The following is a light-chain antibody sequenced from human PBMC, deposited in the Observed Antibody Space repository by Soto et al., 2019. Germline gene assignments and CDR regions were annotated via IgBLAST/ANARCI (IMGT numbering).Light chain of an antibody. V-gene: IGLV2-14*01. J-gene: IGLJ1*01. Sequence: QSVLAQPGSVSGSPGQSITISCTGTSGDIGSYNRVSWYQQHPGKAPKLIIYEVTDRPSGVSNRFSGSKSGNTASLTISGLQAEDEAEYYCSSYPNINTRACVFGTGTKVTVL. CDR2: EVT. CDR3: SSYPNINTRACV. CDR1: SGDIGSYNR.